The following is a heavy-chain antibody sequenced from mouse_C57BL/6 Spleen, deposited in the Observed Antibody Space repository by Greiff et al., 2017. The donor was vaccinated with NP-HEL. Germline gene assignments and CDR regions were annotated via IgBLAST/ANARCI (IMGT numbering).Heavy chain of an antibody. CDR2: TNPSNGGT. V-gene: IGHV1-53*01. CDR1: GYTFTSYW. Sequence: VQPQQSGTELVKPGASVKLSCKASGYTFTSYWMHWVKQRPGQGREWIGNTNPSNGGTNYNEKFKSKATLTVDKSSSTAYMQLSSLTSEDSAVYYCAREGTTVVGGAYWGQGTLVTVSA. D-gene: IGHD1-1*01. CDR3: AREGTTVVGGAY. J-gene: IGHJ3*01.